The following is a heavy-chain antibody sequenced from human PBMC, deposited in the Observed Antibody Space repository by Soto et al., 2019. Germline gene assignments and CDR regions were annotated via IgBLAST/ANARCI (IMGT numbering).Heavy chain of an antibody. V-gene: IGHV3-23*01. CDR2: INGNGINT. CDR1: GFTFSDYA. CDR3: AKAHQLPRRSISQYFAY. D-gene: IGHD1-7*01. J-gene: IGHJ4*02. Sequence: GWSLRLSCVVSGFTFSDYAMIWVRHAPGKGLEWVSFINGNGINTYYADSVKGRFTVSRDNSQNTLYLQITSLRGDDTALYYCAKAHQLPRRSISQYFAYWGQGIMVTVSS.